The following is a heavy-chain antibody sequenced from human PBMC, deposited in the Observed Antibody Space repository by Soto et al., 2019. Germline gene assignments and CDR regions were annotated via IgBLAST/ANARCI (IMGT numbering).Heavy chain of an antibody. D-gene: IGHD2-15*01. CDR3: AKGGYCSGGSCHYFDY. CDR1: GFTFSSYG. V-gene: IGHV3-30*18. CDR2: ISYDGSNK. J-gene: IGHJ4*02. Sequence: QVQLVESGGGVVQPGRSLRLSCAASGFTFSSYGMHWVRQAPGKGLEWVAVISYDGSNKYYADSVKGRFTISRDNSKNTLYRQMNSLRAEDTAVYYCAKGGYCSGGSCHYFDYWGQGTLVTVSS.